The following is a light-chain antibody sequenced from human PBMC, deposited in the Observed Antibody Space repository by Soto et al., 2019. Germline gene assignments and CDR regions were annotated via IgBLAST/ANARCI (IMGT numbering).Light chain of an antibody. J-gene: IGLJ1*01. CDR1: STDVENYNF. V-gene: IGLV2-23*01. CDR2: EDS. Sequence: QSVLTQPASVSGSPGQSITIACTGISTDVENYNFVSWYQQHPGKVPKLIIYEDSKRPSGISDRFSGSKSGNSASLTISGLPAEVEADYYCCSQAGFNTPYVFATGTKLTVL. CDR3: CSQAGFNTPYV.